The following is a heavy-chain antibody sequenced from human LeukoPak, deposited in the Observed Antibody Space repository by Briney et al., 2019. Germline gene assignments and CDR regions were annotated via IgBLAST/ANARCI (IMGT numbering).Heavy chain of an antibody. Sequence: GSLRLSCAASGFTFSSYSMNWVRQAPGKGLEWVSSISSSSSYIYYADSVKGRLTISRDNAKNSLYLQMNSLRAEDTALYYCAKDIATGNRLYYFDYWGQGTLVTVSS. CDR1: GFTFSSYS. J-gene: IGHJ4*02. CDR3: AKDIATGNRLYYFDY. D-gene: IGHD1-14*01. CDR2: ISSSSSYI. V-gene: IGHV3-21*04.